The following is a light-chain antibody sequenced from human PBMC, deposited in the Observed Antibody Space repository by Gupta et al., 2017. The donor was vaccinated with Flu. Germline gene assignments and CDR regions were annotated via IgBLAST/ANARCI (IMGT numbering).Light chain of an antibody. CDR3: QSYDSILKGYV. CDR2: GDT. J-gene: IGLJ1*01. V-gene: IGLV1-40*01. CDR1: MSHIGGGSD. Sequence: QSVLTQPPSVSGAPGQRVAVSSTGRMSHIGGGSDVHWYQHVPGSPPKLLIYGDTYRPSGVPDRFCGSKSGSSASLAITGLQAEDEADYYCQSYDSILKGYVFGSGTKVTAL.